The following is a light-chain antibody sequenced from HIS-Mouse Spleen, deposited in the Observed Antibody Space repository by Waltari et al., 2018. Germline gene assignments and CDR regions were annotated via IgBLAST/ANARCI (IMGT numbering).Light chain of an antibody. J-gene: IGLJ2*01. CDR2: GKN. V-gene: IGLV3-19*01. Sequence: SSELTQDPAVSVALGQTVRITCSGDRLRSYYASWYQQKPGQAPVLVIYGKNNRPSGIPDRFSGYSSGNTASLTITGAQAEDEADYYCNSRDSSGNHVVFGGGTKLTVL. CDR3: NSRDSSGNHVV. CDR1: RLRSYY.